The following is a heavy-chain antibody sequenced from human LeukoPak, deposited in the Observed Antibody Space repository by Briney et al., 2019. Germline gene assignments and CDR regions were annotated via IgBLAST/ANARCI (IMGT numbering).Heavy chain of an antibody. J-gene: IGHJ4*02. Sequence: SQTLSLTCTVSGGSISSGSYYWSWIRQPAGKGLEWIGRIYTSGSTNYNPSLKSRVTISVDTSKNQFSLKLSSVTAADTAVYYCARAGYCSSTSCPPGIDYWGQGTLVTVSS. CDR2: IYTSGST. CDR1: GGSISSGSYY. V-gene: IGHV4-61*02. CDR3: ARAGYCSSTSCPPGIDY. D-gene: IGHD2-2*01.